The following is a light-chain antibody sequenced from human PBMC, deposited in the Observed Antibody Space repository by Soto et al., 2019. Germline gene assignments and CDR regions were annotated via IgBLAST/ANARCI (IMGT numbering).Light chain of an antibody. CDR2: AAS. CDR1: QSICSD. Sequence: DIQLTQSPSSLSASVGDRVTITCRASQSICSDLNWYQQKPGKAPKLLIYAASSLQSGVPSRFSGSGSGTDFTVTISSLQPDDFATYYCQQSYSMPRTFGGGTKVDIK. J-gene: IGKJ4*01. V-gene: IGKV1-39*01. CDR3: QQSYSMPRT.